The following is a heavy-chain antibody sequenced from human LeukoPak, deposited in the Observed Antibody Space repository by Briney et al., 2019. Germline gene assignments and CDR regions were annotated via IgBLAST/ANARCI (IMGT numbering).Heavy chain of an antibody. J-gene: IGHJ5*02. CDR1: GFTFSIHN. Sequence: PPGGSLRLSCAASGFTFSIHNMDWVRQAPGKGLEWISYINSGGDATHYADSVKGRFTISRDDAKNSLYMQMNSLTAEDTAVYYCARDHSLSWFDPWGQGTLVTVSS. CDR2: INSGGDAT. CDR3: ARDHSLSWFDP. V-gene: IGHV3-48*04. D-gene: IGHD1-26*01.